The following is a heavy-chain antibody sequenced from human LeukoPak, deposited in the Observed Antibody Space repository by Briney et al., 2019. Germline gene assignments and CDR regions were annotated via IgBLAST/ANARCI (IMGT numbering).Heavy chain of an antibody. CDR2: FDPEDGET. J-gene: IGHJ4*02. V-gene: IGHV1-24*01. CDR3: ARDDYSGSYYFDY. CDR1: GYTLTELS. Sequence: GASVKVSCKVSGYTLTELSMHWVRQAPGKGLEWMGGFDPEDGETIYAQKFQGRVTMTRDTSTSTVYMELSSLRSEDTAVYYCARDDYSGSYYFDYWGQGTLVTVSS. D-gene: IGHD1-26*01.